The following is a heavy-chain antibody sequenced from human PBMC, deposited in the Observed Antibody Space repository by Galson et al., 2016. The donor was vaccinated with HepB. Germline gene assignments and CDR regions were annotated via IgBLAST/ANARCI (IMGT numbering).Heavy chain of an antibody. V-gene: IGHV4-39*01. D-gene: IGHD2-21*01. Sequence: SETLSLTCSVSGGSISSTTYSWVWLRQSPGKGPEWIGSINYSGDTYYDESLKSRVTISVDTSKSQFSLRLRSVTAADTAVYYCASIVVVSSAPTNYFDYWGQGMLVTVSS. CDR3: ASIVVVSSAPTNYFDY. CDR1: GGSISSTTYS. J-gene: IGHJ4*02. CDR2: INYSGDT.